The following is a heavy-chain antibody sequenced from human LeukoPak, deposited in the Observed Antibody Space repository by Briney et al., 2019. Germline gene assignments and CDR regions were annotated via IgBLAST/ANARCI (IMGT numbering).Heavy chain of an antibody. V-gene: IGHV1-69*05. D-gene: IGHD6-19*01. CDR3: AREPYSSDWFPFDC. Sequence: ASVKVSCKASGGTFSSYAISWVRQAPGQGLEWMGGIIPIFGTANYAQKLQGRVTMTTDTSTSTAYMELRSLRSDDTAVYYCAREPYSSDWFPFDCWGQGTLVTVSS. CDR2: IIPIFGTA. CDR1: GGTFSSYA. J-gene: IGHJ4*02.